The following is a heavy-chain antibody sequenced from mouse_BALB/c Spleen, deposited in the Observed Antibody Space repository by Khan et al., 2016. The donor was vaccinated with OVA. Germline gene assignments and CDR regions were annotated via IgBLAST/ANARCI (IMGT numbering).Heavy chain of an antibody. V-gene: IGHV1-4*01. J-gene: IGHJ3*01. CDR2: INPSNGYT. CDR3: VRDGAYHRSDGWFAY. D-gene: IGHD2-14*01. CDR1: GYTFTSYT. Sequence: QVQLQQSGAELARPGASVKMSCKASGYTFTSYTIHWIKLRPGQGLEWIGYINPSNGYTNYNQKFRDKATLTADKSSTTAYMQLSSLTSDDSAVXNCVRDGAYHRSDGWFAYWGRGTLVTVSA.